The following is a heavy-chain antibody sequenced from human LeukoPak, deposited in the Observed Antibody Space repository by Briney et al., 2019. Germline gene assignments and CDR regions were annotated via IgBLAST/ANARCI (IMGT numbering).Heavy chain of an antibody. CDR2: INHSGST. CDR3: ARGRPVGYSGYPSRWFDP. J-gene: IGHJ5*02. D-gene: IGHD5-12*01. V-gene: IGHV4-34*01. Sequence: SETLSLTCAVYGGSFSGYYWSWIRQPPGKGLEWIGEINHSGSTNYNPSLKSRVTISVDTSKNQFSLKLSSVTAADTAVYYCARGRPVGYSGYPSRWFDPWGQGTLVTVSS. CDR1: GGSFSGYY.